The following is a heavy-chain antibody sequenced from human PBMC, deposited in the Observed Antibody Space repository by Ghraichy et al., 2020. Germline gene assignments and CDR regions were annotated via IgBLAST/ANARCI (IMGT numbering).Heavy chain of an antibody. CDR2: ISSSSTI. CDR3: ARGDGGVELAGYYFDY. D-gene: IGHD3-3*01. CDR1: GFTFSSYS. Sequence: GGSLRLSCAASGFTFSSYSMNWVRQAPGKGLEWVSYISSSSTIYYEDSVKGRFTISRDNAKNSLYLQMNSLRDEDTAVYYCARGDGGVELAGYYFDYWGQGTLVTVSS. V-gene: IGHV3-48*02. J-gene: IGHJ4*02.